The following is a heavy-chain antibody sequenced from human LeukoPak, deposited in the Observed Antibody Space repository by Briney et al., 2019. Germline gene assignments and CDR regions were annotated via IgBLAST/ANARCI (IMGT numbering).Heavy chain of an antibody. CDR3: ARDCSGGSCYGAFDI. CDR2: IYDSGST. D-gene: IGHD2-15*01. Sequence: DXYWSWIRQPPGKGLEWIGYIYDSGSTYYNPSLKSRITISVDTSENRFSLKLSSVTATDTAVYYCARDCSGGSCYGAFDIWGQGTMVTVSS. J-gene: IGHJ3*02. V-gene: IGHV4-30-4*01. CDR1: DXY.